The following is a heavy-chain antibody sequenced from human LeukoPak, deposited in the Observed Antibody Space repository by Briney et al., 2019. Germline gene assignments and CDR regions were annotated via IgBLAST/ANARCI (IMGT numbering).Heavy chain of an antibody. V-gene: IGHV4-59*08. D-gene: IGHD4/OR15-4a*01. Sequence: PSETLSLTCGVSGASIRSHYWSWIRQPPGKGLEWIGCIRDSGSTSYNPSLKSRLTISADTSKNQFSLKLTSVTAADTAVYYCARNYGGNFEMENWFDPWGQGTLVTVSS. CDR3: ARNYGGNFEMENWFDP. CDR2: IRDSGST. CDR1: GASIRSHY. J-gene: IGHJ5*02.